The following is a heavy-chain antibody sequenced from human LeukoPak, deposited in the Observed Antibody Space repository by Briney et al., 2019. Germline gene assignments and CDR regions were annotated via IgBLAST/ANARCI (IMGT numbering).Heavy chain of an antibody. J-gene: IGHJ4*02. V-gene: IGHV1-8*01. Sequence: ASVKVSCKASGYTFTSYDINWVRQATGQGLEWMGWMNPNSGNTGYAQKFQGRVTMTRNTSISTAYMELSSLRSEDTALYYCARAAWVSISSKYYFDHWGQGTLVTVSS. CDR1: GYTFTSYD. CDR3: ARAAWVSISSKYYFDH. CDR2: MNPNSGNT. D-gene: IGHD2-21*01.